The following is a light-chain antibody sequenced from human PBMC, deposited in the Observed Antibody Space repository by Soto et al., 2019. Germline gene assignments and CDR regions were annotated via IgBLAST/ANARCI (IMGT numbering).Light chain of an antibody. V-gene: IGKV2-28*01. CDR1: RSLLFSNGYNY. Sequence: IVMTQFPLSLAVTPGEPASIYCRSTRSLLFSNGYNYLEWYVQKPGQSPQLLIYLASNRASGVPDRVSGSGSGTDFTLTISSLQPEDVATYYCQRTYNAPFTFGPGTKVDIK. CDR3: QRTYNAPFT. CDR2: LAS. J-gene: IGKJ3*01.